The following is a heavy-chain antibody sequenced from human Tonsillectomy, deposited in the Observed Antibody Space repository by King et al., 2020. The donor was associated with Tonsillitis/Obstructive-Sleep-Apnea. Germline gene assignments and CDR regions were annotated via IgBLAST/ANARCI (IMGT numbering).Heavy chain of an antibody. Sequence: VQLVESGGGVVQPGRSLRLSCAASGFTFSSYAMHWVRQAPGKGLEWVAVISYDGSNKYYADSVKGRFTISRDNSKNTLYLQMNSLRAEDTAVYYCARDQLKYYYDSSSYWGDDAFDIWGQGTMVTVSS. D-gene: IGHD3-22*01. V-gene: IGHV3-30*04. CDR1: GFTFSSYA. J-gene: IGHJ3*02. CDR3: ARDQLKYYYDSSSYWGDDAFDI. CDR2: ISYDGSNK.